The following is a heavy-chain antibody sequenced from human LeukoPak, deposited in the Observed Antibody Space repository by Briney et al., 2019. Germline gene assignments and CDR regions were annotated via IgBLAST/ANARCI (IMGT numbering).Heavy chain of an antibody. V-gene: IGHV4-38-2*01. D-gene: IGHD6-13*01. J-gene: IGHJ4*02. CDR3: ARSEAAAGTGLNY. Sequence: KPSETLSLTCAVSGYSISSGYYWGWIRQPPEKGLEWIGSIYHSGSTYYNPSLKSRVTISVDTSKNQFSLKLSSVTAADTAVYYCARSEAAAGTGLNYWGQGTLVTVSS. CDR1: GYSISSGYY. CDR2: IYHSGST.